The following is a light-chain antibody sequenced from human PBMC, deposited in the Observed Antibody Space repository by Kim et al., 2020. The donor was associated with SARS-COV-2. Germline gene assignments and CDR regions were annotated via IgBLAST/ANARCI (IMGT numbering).Light chain of an antibody. CDR1: SSDVGTYTY. CDR3: CSYAGSYTWV. Sequence: QSALTQPRSVSGSPGQSVTISCTGTSSDVGTYTYVSWYQQHQGDAPQLILYDVIKRPSGVPDRFSGSRSGNTASLTISGLQAEDEADYYCCSYAGSYTWVFGGGTRLTVL. J-gene: IGLJ2*01. V-gene: IGLV2-11*01. CDR2: DVI.